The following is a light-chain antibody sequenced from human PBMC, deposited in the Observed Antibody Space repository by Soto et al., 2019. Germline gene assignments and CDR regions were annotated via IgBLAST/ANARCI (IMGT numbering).Light chain of an antibody. CDR2: DVS. J-gene: IGLJ1*01. Sequence: QSVLTQPASVSGSPGQSITISCTGTSSDVGGYNYVSWYQQHPGKAPKLMIYDVSNRPSGVSNRFSGSKSGNTASLTISGLQAEDEDDYYCSSYTSSSTYVFGTGTKVTVL. V-gene: IGLV2-14*01. CDR1: SSDVGGYNY. CDR3: SSYTSSSTYV.